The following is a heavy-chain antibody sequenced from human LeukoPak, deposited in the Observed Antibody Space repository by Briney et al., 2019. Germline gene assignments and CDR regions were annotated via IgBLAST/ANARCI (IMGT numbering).Heavy chain of an antibody. CDR2: ISAYNGNT. CDR3: ARDRGYCSSTSCYWYYYYYYMDV. Sequence: ASVKVSCKASGYTFTSYGISWVRQAPGQGLEWMGWISAYNGNTNYAQKLQGRVTMTTDTSTSTAYMELSRLRSDDTAVYYCARDRGYCSSTSCYWYYYYYYMDVWGKGTTVTISS. V-gene: IGHV1-18*01. CDR1: GYTFTSYG. J-gene: IGHJ6*03. D-gene: IGHD2-2*01.